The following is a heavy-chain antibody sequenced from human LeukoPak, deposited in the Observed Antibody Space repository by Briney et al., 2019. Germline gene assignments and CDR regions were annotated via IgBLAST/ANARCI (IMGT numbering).Heavy chain of an antibody. V-gene: IGHV1-18*04. J-gene: IGHJ3*02. Sequence: ASVEVSCKASGYTFTSYGISWVRQAPGQGLEWMGWISAYNGNTNYAQKLQGRVTMTTDTSTSTAYMELRSLRSDDTAVYYCARIPYSSGWFDAFDIWGQGTMVTVSS. CDR2: ISAYNGNT. D-gene: IGHD6-19*01. CDR3: ARIPYSSGWFDAFDI. CDR1: GYTFTSYG.